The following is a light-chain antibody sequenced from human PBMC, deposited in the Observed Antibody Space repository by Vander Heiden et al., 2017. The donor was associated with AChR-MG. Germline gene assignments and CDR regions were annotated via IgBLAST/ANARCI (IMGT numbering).Light chain of an antibody. J-gene: IGKJ1*01. CDR2: VVF. CDR3: IGGTPFPT. CDR1: QSLLHSDGKTY. Sequence: DIVMTQTPLSLSVTTGQPASIPCKSSQSLLHSDGKTYLFWFLQNPGQSPQPLFIVVFTWFYGGPNRFSGSASGTDWTLKDSRRKAADVGLYYCIGGTPFPTFGQGTRVEIK. V-gene: IGKV2-29*02.